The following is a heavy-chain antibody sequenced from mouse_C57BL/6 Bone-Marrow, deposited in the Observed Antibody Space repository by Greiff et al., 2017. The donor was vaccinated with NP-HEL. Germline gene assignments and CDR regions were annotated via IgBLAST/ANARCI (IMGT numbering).Heavy chain of an antibody. V-gene: IGHV14-2*01. D-gene: IGHD2-4*01. CDR2: IDPEGGGT. J-gene: IGHJ4*01. CDR3: ARYYDSKGVAMDY. CDR1: GFNIKDYY. Sequence: EVQLQQSGAELVKPGASVKLSCTASGFNIKDYYMHWVKQRTEQGLEWIGRIDPEGGGTKYAPKFQGKATITADTSANTAYLQLSSLTSEDTAVYYCARYYDSKGVAMDYWGQGTSVTVSS.